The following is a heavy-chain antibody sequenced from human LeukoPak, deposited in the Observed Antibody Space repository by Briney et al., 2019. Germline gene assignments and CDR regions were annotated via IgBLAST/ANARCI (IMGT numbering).Heavy chain of an antibody. J-gene: IGHJ1*01. D-gene: IGHD3-10*01. CDR3: ARAGRRFPVSGRLEYFQH. CDR1: GYTFTSYG. Sequence: VASVKVSCKASGYTFTSYGISWVRQAPGQGLEWMGWISGYNGNTNYAQKLQGRVIMTTDTSTSTAYMELRSLRSDDTAVYYCARAGRRFPVSGRLEYFQHWGQGTLVSVSS. CDR2: ISGYNGNT. V-gene: IGHV1-18*01.